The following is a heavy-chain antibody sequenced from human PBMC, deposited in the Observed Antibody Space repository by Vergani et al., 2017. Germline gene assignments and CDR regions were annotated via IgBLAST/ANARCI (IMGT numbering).Heavy chain of an antibody. V-gene: IGHV4-39*01. CDR3: ARRDSSGWYSAFDI. D-gene: IGHD6-19*01. J-gene: IGHJ3*02. Sequence: QLQLQESGPGLVKPSETLSLTCTVSGGSISSSSYYWGWIRQPPGKGLEWIGSIYYSGSTYYNPSLKSRVTISVDTSKNQFSLKLSSVTAADTAVYYCARRDSSGWYSAFDIWGQGTMVTFSS. CDR2: IYYSGST. CDR1: GGSISSSSYY.